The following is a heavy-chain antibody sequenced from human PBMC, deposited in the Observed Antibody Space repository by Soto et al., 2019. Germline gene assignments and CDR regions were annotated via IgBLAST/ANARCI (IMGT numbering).Heavy chain of an antibody. CDR3: AKATMVRGVIPYYFDY. J-gene: IGHJ4*02. CDR1: GFTFSSYA. D-gene: IGHD3-10*01. CDR2: ISGSGGST. V-gene: IGHV3-23*01. Sequence: LRLSCAASGFTFSSYAMSWVRQAPGKGLEWVSAISGSGGSTYYADSVKGRFTISRDNSKNTLYLQMNSLRAEDTAVYYCAKATMVRGVIPYYFDYWGQGTLVTVSS.